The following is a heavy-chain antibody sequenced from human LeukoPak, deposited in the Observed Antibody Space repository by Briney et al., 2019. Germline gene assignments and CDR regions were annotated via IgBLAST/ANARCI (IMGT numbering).Heavy chain of an antibody. J-gene: IGHJ4*02. Sequence: GGSLRLSCAASGFTFSSYAMSWVRQAPGKGLEWVSRVSGSGGSTYYADSVKGRFSISRDNSKNTLYLQMNSLRAEDTAVYYCARDSSGYGSFDCWGRGTLVTVSS. D-gene: IGHD3-22*01. CDR2: VSGSGGST. CDR1: GFTFSSYA. V-gene: IGHV3-23*01. CDR3: ARDSSGYGSFDC.